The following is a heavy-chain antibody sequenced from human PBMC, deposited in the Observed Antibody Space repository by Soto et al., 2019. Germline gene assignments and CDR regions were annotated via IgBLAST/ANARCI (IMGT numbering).Heavy chain of an antibody. CDR1: GFSLSTSGMC. CDR3: ARRDMRNWFDP. Sequence: LVNPTKTLTLTCTFSGFSLSTSGMCVSWIRQPPGKGLEWIGYIYYSGSTNYNPSLKSRVTISVDTSKNQFSLKVGSVTSADTAVYYCARRDMRNWFDPWGQGTLVTVSS. CDR2: IYYSGST. J-gene: IGHJ5*02. V-gene: IGHV4-61*08.